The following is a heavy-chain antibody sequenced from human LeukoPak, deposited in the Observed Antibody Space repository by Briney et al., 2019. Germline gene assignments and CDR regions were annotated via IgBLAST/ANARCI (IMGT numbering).Heavy chain of an antibody. CDR3: ARDRISTPYWELDN. V-gene: IGHV1-2*02. J-gene: IGHJ4*02. D-gene: IGHD2-8*02. CDR2: VTPNSNGP. Sequence: ASVKVPCKASGYTFNDYYIHWVRQAPGQTLEWMGWVTPNSNGPNYAQSFQDRVTMTRDTSITTAYMELSSLTTDDTAVYYCARDRISTPYWELDNWGQGTLVIVSS. CDR1: GYTFNDYY.